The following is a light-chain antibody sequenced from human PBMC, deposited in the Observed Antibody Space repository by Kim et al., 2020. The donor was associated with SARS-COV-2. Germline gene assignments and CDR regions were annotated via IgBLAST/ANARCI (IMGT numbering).Light chain of an antibody. J-gene: IGKJ5*01. V-gene: IGKV1-17*01. CDR2: GAS. Sequence: AAVGDRVTITCRASQDIRNDLGRYQQNPGRAPKRLIYGASSLQSGVPSRFSGSGSGTEFTLTICSLQPEDFATYFCLQHNTYPITFRQGTRPEI. CDR1: QDIRND. CDR3: LQHNTYPIT.